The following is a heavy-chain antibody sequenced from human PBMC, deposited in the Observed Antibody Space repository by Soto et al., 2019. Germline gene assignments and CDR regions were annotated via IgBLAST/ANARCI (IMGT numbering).Heavy chain of an antibody. CDR1: GFRFSNYG. J-gene: IGHJ6*02. CDR3: VKVVVSANSYYYYDMDV. V-gene: IGHV3-30*18. D-gene: IGHD2-15*01. CDR2: ISHDGRNN. Sequence: GGSLRLSCAASGFRFSNYGMHWVRQAPGKGLEWVAVISHDGRNNYYADSVKGRFVISRDNYRNTLFLQMNSLRVEDTATYYSVKVVVSANSYYYYDMDVWGQGTTVTVSS.